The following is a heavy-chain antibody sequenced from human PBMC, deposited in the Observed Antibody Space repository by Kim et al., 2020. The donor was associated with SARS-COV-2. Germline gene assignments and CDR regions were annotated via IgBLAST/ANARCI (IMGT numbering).Heavy chain of an antibody. CDR3: AKDLWNRGAFDI. J-gene: IGHJ3*02. Sequence: YADSVKGRLTRARDTSKTTLYLQMNSLRAEDTAVYYCAKDLWNRGAFDIWGQGTMVTVSS. D-gene: IGHD1-1*01. V-gene: IGHV3-23*01.